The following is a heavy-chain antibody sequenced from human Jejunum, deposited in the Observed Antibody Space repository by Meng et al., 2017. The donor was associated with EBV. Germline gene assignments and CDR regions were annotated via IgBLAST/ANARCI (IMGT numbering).Heavy chain of an antibody. CDR3: VRGGDYCLVY. CDR1: VDSTDSRNW. J-gene: IGHJ4*02. V-gene: IGHV4-4*02. Sequence: QFQLQALGPGRGTPSGTLSLTCAVSVDSTDSRNWWSLVRQSPERGLEWIGEIYYSGSTNYNPSLKSRVTILVDRSENHFSLHLSSVTAADTAVYYCVRGGDYCLVYWGQGTLVTVSS. CDR2: IYYSGST. D-gene: IGHD2-21*02.